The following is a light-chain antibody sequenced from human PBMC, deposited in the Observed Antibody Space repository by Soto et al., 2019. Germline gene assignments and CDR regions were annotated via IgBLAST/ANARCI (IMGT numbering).Light chain of an antibody. V-gene: IGKV3-20*01. Sequence: EIVLTQSPGTLSLYPGERATLSCRASQSVSNNDLAWYQQKPGQAPRLLIYGASSRATGIPERFTGSGSGTDFTLTISRLEPEDFAVYYCQLWDTFGQGSMLEIK. CDR2: GAS. J-gene: IGKJ2*01. CDR3: QLWDT. CDR1: QSVSNND.